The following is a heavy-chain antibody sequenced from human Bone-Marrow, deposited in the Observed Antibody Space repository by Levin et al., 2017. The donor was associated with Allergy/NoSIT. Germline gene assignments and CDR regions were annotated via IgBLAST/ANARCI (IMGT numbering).Heavy chain of an antibody. J-gene: IGHJ3*02. CDR1: GFTFSSYS. V-gene: IGHV3-21*01. CDR2: ISSSSSYI. D-gene: IGHD3-10*01. Sequence: NSGGSLRLSCAASGFTFSSYSMNWVRQAPGKGLEWVSSISSSSSYIYYADSVKGRFTISRDNAKNSLYLQMNSLRAEDTAVYYCARDLPVGYGSGSYYNAAFDSWGQGTMVTVSS. CDR3: ARDLPVGYGSGSYYNAAFDS.